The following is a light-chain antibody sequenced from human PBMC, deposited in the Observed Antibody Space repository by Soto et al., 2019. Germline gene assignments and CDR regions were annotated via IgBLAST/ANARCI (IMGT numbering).Light chain of an antibody. J-gene: IGKJ3*01. CDR2: KAS. Sequence: DIQMTQSPSTLSASVGDRVTITCRASQSISSWLAWYQQKPGKAPKLLIYKASNLESGVPSRFSGSGSGTEFSLTISSLQPDDFVTYYCQKYNNYLVTFGPGTKVDIK. CDR3: QKYNNYLVT. CDR1: QSISSW. V-gene: IGKV1-5*03.